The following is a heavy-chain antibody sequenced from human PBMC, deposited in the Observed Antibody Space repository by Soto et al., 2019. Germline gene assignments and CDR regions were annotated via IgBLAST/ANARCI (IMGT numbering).Heavy chain of an antibody. Sequence: QAQLMQSGAEVKKPGSSVKVSCKASGGTFSGYAINWVRQAPGQGLEWMGGIIPLLGITDYGQKFQGRVRFAADEPTGTAYKDLRALRSEDRPVYYCPRDPRSITGTTSSEDFPHWCPRTLV. J-gene: IGHJ1*01. D-gene: IGHD1-20*01. CDR1: GGTFSGYA. CDR2: IIPLLGIT. CDR3: PRDPRSITGTTSSEDFPH. V-gene: IGHV1-69*01.